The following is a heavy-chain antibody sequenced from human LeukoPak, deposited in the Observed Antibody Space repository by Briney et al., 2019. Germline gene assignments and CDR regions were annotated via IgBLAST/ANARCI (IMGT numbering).Heavy chain of an antibody. CDR3: ARQVEPDAFDI. J-gene: IGHJ3*02. CDR1: GYSFTSYW. CDR2: IYPGDSDT. V-gene: IGHV5-51*01. D-gene: IGHD1-1*01. Sequence: GESLKISCKGSGYSFTSYWIGWVRQMPGKGLEWMGIIYPGDSDTRYSPSFQGQVPISADKSISTADLQWSSLKASDTAMYYCARQVEPDAFDIWGQGTMVTVSS.